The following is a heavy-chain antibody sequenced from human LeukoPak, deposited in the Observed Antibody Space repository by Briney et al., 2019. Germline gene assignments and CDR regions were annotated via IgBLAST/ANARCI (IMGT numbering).Heavy chain of an antibody. J-gene: IGHJ5*02. D-gene: IGHD3-9*01. V-gene: IGHV3-48*01. CDR1: GFTFSSYS. CDR3: ARALRYFDWLSTSPEYNWFDP. Sequence: GGSLRLSCAASGFTFSSYSMNWVRQAPGKGLEWVSYISSSGSTIYYADSVKGRFTISRDNAKNSLYLQMNSLRAEDTAVYYCARALRYFDWLSTSPEYNWFDPWGQGTLVTVSS. CDR2: ISSSGSTI.